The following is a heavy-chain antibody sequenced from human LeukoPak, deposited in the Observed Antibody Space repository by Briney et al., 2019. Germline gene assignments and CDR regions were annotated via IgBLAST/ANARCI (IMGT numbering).Heavy chain of an antibody. CDR3: ARGASPYCSSTSCQLGSWSDP. D-gene: IGHD2-2*01. J-gene: IGHJ5*02. Sequence: ASVKVSCKASGYTFTSYDINWVRRATGQGLEWMGWMNPNSGNTGYAQKFQGRVTMTRNTSISTAYMELSSLRSEDTAVYYCARGASPYCSSTSCQLGSWSDPWGQGTLVTVSS. CDR2: MNPNSGNT. CDR1: GYTFTSYD. V-gene: IGHV1-8*01.